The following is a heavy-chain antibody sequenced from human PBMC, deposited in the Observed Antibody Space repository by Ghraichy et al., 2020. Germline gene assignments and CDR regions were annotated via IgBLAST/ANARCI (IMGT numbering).Heavy chain of an antibody. J-gene: IGHJ4*02. Sequence: SGPTLVKPTQTLTLTCTFSGFSLSTNGMGVGWIRQPPGKALEWLALIYLDDDKRYSPSLKSRLTITKDTSSNQVVLTMTNMDPVDTATYYCAHRPYYGLFYYWGQGTLVTVSS. CDR1: GFSLSTNGMG. D-gene: IGHD3-10*01. CDR2: IYLDDDK. V-gene: IGHV2-5*02. CDR3: AHRPYYGLFYY.